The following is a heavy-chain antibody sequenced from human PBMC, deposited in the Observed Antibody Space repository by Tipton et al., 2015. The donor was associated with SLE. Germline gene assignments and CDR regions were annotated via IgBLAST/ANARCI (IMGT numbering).Heavy chain of an antibody. CDR3: AKHGVYGMDV. CDR2: IDGSGSDI. J-gene: IGHJ6*02. CDR1: GFIFSSYE. V-gene: IGHV3-48*03. D-gene: IGHD3-3*01. Sequence: SLRLSCAASGFIFSSYEMNWVRQAPGKGLEWVSYIDGSGSDIFYADSVKGRFTISRDNAKNSLYLQMNSLRPVDTAVYYCAKHGVYGMDVWGRGTEVTVSS.